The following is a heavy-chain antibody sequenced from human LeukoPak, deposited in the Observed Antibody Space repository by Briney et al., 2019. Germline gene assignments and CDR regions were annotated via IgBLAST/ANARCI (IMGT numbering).Heavy chain of an antibody. CDR3: ARDKGVWGLTH. J-gene: IGHJ1*01. D-gene: IGHD3-16*01. Sequence: GGSLRLYCAASGLTFSDYYMSWIRQAPGQGLEWVSYISSSGSTIYYADSVKGRFTISRDNAKNSLYLQMNSLRAEDTAVYYCARDKGVWGLTHWGQGTLVTVSS. CDR1: GLTFSDYY. CDR2: ISSSGSTI. V-gene: IGHV3-11*01.